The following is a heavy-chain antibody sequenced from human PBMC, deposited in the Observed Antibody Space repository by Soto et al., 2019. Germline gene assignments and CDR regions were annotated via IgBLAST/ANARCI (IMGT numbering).Heavy chain of an antibody. CDR3: ARDPGYYDSSGSYFYYFDN. J-gene: IGHJ4*02. Sequence: QVQLVESGGGVVQPGRSLRLSCAVSGFTFSNYAMHWVHQAPGKGLEWVAVISYDGGNKYYADYVKGRFTISRDNSKNTLYLQMNNLRAEDTAVYYCARDPGYYDSSGSYFYYFDNWGQGTLVTVSS. CDR1: GFTFSNYA. V-gene: IGHV3-30-3*01. CDR2: ISYDGGNK. D-gene: IGHD3-22*01.